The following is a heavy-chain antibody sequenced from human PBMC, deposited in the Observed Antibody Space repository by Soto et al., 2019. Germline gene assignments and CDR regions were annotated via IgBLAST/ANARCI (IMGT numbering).Heavy chain of an antibody. CDR2: ISGSGGST. Sequence: GESLKISCAASGFTFSSYAMSWVRQAPGKGLEWVSAISGSGGSTYYADSVKGRFTISRDNSKNTLYLQMNSLRAEDTAVYYCAKDSGPYGDYNTVIFDYWGQGTLVTVSS. CDR1: GFTFSSYA. V-gene: IGHV3-23*01. CDR3: AKDSGPYGDYNTVIFDY. J-gene: IGHJ4*02. D-gene: IGHD4-17*01.